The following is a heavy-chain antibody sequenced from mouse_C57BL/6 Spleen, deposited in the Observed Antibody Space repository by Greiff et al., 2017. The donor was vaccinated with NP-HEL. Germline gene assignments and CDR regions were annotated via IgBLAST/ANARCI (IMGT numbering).Heavy chain of an antibody. CDR3: TREGGGSYYFDY. CDR2: ISSGGDYI. J-gene: IGHJ2*01. D-gene: IGHD1-1*02. V-gene: IGHV5-9-1*02. Sequence: EVKLMESGEGLVKPGGSLKLSCAASGFTFSSYAMSWVRQTPEKRLEWVAYISSGGDYIYYADTVKGRFTISRDNARNTLYLQMSSLKSEDTAMYYCTREGGGSYYFDYWGQGTTLTVSS. CDR1: GFTFSSYA.